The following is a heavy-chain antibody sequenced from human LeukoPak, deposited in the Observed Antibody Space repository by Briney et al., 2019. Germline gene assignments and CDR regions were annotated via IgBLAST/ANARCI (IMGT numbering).Heavy chain of an antibody. D-gene: IGHD6-19*01. CDR1: GGSISSSSYY. J-gene: IGHJ4*02. CDR2: IYYSGST. CDR3: ARAGGIAVAGTFSFDY. V-gene: IGHV4-39*07. Sequence: SETLSLTCTVSGGSISSSSYYWGWIRQPPGKGLEWIGSIYYSGSTYYNPSLKSRVTISVDTSKNQFSLKLSSVTAADTAVYYCARAGGIAVAGTFSFDYWGQGTLVTVSS.